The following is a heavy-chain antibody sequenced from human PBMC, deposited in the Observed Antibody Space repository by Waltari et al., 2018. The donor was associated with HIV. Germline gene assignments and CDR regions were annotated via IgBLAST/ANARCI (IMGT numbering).Heavy chain of an antibody. V-gene: IGHV1-3*01. CDR3: VRGPTCSGGTCYSFFDY. Sequence: QVQLLQSGAEVKKPGASVTVSCKASGYNFTSYGIHWFRQDPGQRLEVVAWVHPDNGITKYSRLFQARVTVTRDTFTNTAYMALSSLRSEETAIYYCVRGPTCSGGTCYSFFDYWGQGTVVSVSS. CDR2: VHPDNGIT. CDR1: GYNFTSYG. J-gene: IGHJ4*02. D-gene: IGHD2-15*01.